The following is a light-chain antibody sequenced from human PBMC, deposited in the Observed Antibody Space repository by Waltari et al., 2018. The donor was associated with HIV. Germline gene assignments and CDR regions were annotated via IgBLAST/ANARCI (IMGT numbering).Light chain of an antibody. V-gene: IGKV3-15*01. CDR3: QQYNNWPPWT. CDR1: QGVSSN. J-gene: IGKJ1*01. Sequence: EILMTQFPATLSVSPGERATLSCRASQGVSSNLAWYQQKPGQAPRLLIYGASTRATGIPARFSGSGSGTEFTLTISSLQSEDFAVYYCQQYNNWPPWTFGQGTKVEIK. CDR2: GAS.